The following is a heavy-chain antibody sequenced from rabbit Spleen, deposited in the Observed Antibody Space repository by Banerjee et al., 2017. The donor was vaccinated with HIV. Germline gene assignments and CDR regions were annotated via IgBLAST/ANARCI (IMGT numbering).Heavy chain of an antibody. CDR2: IYSSIHYT. CDR3: ARVSETSGWGEDL. J-gene: IGHJ3*01. Sequence: LEESGGGLVKPGGTLTLTCTASGFSFSSIYWICWVRQAPGKGLEWIGYIYSSIHYTYYANWAKGRFTISKTSSTTVTLQMTSLTVADTATYFCARVSETSGWGEDLWGQGTLVTVS. V-gene: IGHV1S45*01. CDR1: GFSFSSIYW. D-gene: IGHD4-1*01.